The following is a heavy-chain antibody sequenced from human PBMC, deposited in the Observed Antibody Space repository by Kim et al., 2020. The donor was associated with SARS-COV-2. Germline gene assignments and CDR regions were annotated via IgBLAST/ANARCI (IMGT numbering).Heavy chain of an antibody. V-gene: IGHV3-74*01. CDR1: GFAFRDAW. CDR2: ITSDGSVS. J-gene: IGHJ4*02. D-gene: IGHD3-10*01. CDR3: ARDGSYNFDY. Sequence: GGSLRLSFAASGFAFRDAWMHWVRQTPGKGLEWVSRITSDGSVSYADPVRGRFTISRDNAKNTLYLQMSSLRVEDTAVYYCARDGSYNFDYWGQGTLVTV.